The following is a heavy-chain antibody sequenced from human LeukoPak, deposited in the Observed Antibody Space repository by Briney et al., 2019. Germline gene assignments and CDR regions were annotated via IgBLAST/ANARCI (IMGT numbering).Heavy chain of an antibody. CDR1: GYTFSSHD. J-gene: IGHJ3*02. CDR3: VRIDYSNAFDI. D-gene: IGHD4-11*01. CDR2: MNPDSGIT. Sequence: ASVKVSCKASGYTFSSHDINWVRQASGHGLEWMGWMNPDSGITGSAQKLQGRVTITGNTSISTAYMELSSLRSEDTAVYYCVRIDYSNAFDIWGQGTMVTVSS. V-gene: IGHV1-8*01.